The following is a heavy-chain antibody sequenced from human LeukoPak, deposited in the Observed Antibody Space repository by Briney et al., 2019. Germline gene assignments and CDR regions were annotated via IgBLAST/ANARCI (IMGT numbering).Heavy chain of an antibody. Sequence: GASVKVSCKASGYTFTSYDINWVRQATGQGLEWMGWMNPNSGNTAYAQKFQGRVTMTRNTSISTAYMELSSLRSEYTAVYYCARGDGNDYYYYYMDVWGKGTTVTVSS. CDR2: MNPNSGNT. CDR3: ARGDGNDYYYYYMDV. D-gene: IGHD1-1*01. CDR1: GYTFTSYD. J-gene: IGHJ6*03. V-gene: IGHV1-8*01.